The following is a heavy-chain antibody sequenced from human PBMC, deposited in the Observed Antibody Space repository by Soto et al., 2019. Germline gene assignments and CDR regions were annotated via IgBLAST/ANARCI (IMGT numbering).Heavy chain of an antibody. CDR2: ISAYNGNT. D-gene: IGHD6-19*01. CDR1: GYTFTSCG. V-gene: IGHV1-18*01. J-gene: IGHJ5*02. Sequence: GASVTVSCNASGYTFTSCGISWVRQAPGQGLEWMGWISAYNGNTNYAQKLQGRVTMTTDTSTSTAYMELRSLRSDDTAVYYCASFGAVARWFDPWGQGTLVTVSS. CDR3: ASFGAVARWFDP.